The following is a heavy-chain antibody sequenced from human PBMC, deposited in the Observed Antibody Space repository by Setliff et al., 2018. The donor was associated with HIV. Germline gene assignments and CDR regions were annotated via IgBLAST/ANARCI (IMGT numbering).Heavy chain of an antibody. CDR1: GYSISRGHY. V-gene: IGHV4-38-2*02. D-gene: IGHD2-8*01. CDR2: ISRSGNT. J-gene: IGHJ5*02. Sequence: SETLSLTCTVSGYSISRGHYCDWIRQSPVKGLEWIGSISRSGNTYYSPSLKSRVTISGDTSTNQISLKVRSVTAADTAMYYCARTKAPTQKWFDPWGQGTLVTVSS. CDR3: ARTKAPTQKWFDP.